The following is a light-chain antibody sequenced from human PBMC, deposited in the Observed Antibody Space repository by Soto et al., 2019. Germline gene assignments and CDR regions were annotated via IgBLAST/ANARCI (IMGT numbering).Light chain of an antibody. V-gene: IGKV1-17*01. CDR2: GSS. Sequence: DIQMTQPPSSLSASVGDRVTITCRASQDIRIALDWFQQKPGKAPRRLIYGSSSLQNGVPSRFSGGGSGTEFTLTISSLQPEDFATYFCLQRSSLPWAFGQGTKVDVK. CDR3: LQRSSLPWA. CDR1: QDIRIA. J-gene: IGKJ1*01.